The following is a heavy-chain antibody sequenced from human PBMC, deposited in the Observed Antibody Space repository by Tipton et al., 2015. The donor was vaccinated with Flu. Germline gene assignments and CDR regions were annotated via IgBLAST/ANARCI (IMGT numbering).Heavy chain of an antibody. J-gene: IGHJ4*02. V-gene: IGHV4-4*07. D-gene: IGHD3-10*01. Sequence: TLSLTCTVSGGSIRNYYWRWIRQPAGKGLKWIGRIYTSGGTKFNPSLRGRLTMSVDASKKEFSLKLSSVTAADTAVYYCARRSGSGTFLIFGFWGQGTLVTRSS. CDR3: ARRSGSGTFLIFGF. CDR1: GGSIRNYY. CDR2: IYTSGGT.